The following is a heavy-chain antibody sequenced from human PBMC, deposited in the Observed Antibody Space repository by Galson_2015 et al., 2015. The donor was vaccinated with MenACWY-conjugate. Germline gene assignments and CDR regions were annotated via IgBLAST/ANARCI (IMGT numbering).Heavy chain of an antibody. CDR3: ARVKYSGSYYFDY. CDR1: GFTFSSYA. V-gene: IGHV3-30*04. CDR2: ISYDGSNK. Sequence: SLRLSCAASGFTFSSYAMHWVRQAPGKGLEWVAVISYDGSNKYYADSVKGRFTISRDNSKNTLYQQMNSLRAEDTAVYYCARVKYSGSYYFDYWGQGTLVTVSS. D-gene: IGHD1-26*01. J-gene: IGHJ4*02.